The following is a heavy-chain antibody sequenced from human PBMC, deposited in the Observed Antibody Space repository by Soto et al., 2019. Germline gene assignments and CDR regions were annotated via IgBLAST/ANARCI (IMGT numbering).Heavy chain of an antibody. Sequence: GESLKISCQGSGYTFTGHWISWVRQMPGKGLEWMGRIDPSDSYTGYSPTVQGHVTMSADKSINTAYLQWSSLQASDTAVYYCTRHTGYDSSLDYWGQGTLVTVSS. CDR2: IDPSDSYT. J-gene: IGHJ4*02. D-gene: IGHD5-12*01. V-gene: IGHV5-10-1*01. CDR3: TRHTGYDSSLDY. CDR1: GYTFTGHW.